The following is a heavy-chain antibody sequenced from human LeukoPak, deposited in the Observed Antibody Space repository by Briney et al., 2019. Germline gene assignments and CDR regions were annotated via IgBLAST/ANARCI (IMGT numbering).Heavy chain of an antibody. Sequence: SETLSLTCAVSGYSISSGYYWGWIRQPPGKGLEWIGSIYHSGSTYYNPSLKSRVTISVDTSKNQSSLKLSSVTAADTAVYYCARAVELWFGELFGAFDIWGQGTMVTVSS. CDR3: ARAVELWFGELFGAFDI. V-gene: IGHV4-38-2*01. CDR1: GYSISSGYY. D-gene: IGHD3-10*01. CDR2: IYHSGST. J-gene: IGHJ3*02.